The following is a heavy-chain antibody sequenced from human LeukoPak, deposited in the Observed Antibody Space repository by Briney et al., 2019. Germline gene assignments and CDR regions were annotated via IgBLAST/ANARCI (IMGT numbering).Heavy chain of an antibody. J-gene: IGHJ4*02. Sequence: TGGSLRLSCAASGFTFSSYEMSWVRQAPGRGLEWLSYISSGGSTIYYADSVKGRFTVSRDNAKNSLYLQVNSPRAEDTAAYYCARFRTYGSALDYWGQGTLVTVSS. D-gene: IGHD6-25*01. CDR3: ARFRTYGSALDY. CDR1: GFTFSSYE. V-gene: IGHV3-48*03. CDR2: ISSGGSTI.